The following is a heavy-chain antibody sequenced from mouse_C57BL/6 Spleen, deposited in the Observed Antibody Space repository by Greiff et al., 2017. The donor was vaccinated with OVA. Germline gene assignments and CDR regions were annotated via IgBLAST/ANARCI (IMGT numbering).Heavy chain of an antibody. CDR3: ARATTASYYFDY. J-gene: IGHJ2*01. D-gene: IGHD1-2*01. CDR1: GYTFTSYW. V-gene: IGHV1-69*01. CDR2: IDPSDSYT. Sequence: QVQLKQPGAELVMPGASVKLSCKASGYTFTSYWMHWVKQRPGQGLEWIGEIDPSDSYTNYNQKFKGKSTLTVDKSSSTAYMQLSSLTSEDSAVYYCARATTASYYFDYWGQGTTLTVSS.